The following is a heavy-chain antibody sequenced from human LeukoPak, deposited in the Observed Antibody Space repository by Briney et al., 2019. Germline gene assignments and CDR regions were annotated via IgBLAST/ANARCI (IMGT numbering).Heavy chain of an antibody. Sequence: GGSLRLSCAASGFTFSSYSMNWVRQPPGHGREWVSSISSCSSYRYYADSVKGRFTISTDNAKNSLYLQMNSLRAEDTAVYYCARGQLPYYGDDPMDVWGEGTTVTVSS. D-gene: IGHD4-17*01. CDR3: ARGQLPYYGDDPMDV. CDR1: GFTFSSYS. V-gene: IGHV3-21*01. J-gene: IGHJ6*04. CDR2: ISSCSSYR.